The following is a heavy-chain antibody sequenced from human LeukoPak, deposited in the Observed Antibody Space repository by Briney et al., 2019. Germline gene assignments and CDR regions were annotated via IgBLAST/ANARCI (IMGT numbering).Heavy chain of an antibody. D-gene: IGHD6-25*01. V-gene: IGHV1-46*01. Sequence: ASVKVSCKASGDTFTRHYMHLVRQAPGQGLEWMGIINPSGDSATYARKFERRVTMTRDMSTSTVYMELNSLISEDTAVYYCARAAADQHFDYWGQGTLVTVSS. CDR2: INPSGDSA. J-gene: IGHJ4*02. CDR1: GDTFTRHY. CDR3: ARAAADQHFDY.